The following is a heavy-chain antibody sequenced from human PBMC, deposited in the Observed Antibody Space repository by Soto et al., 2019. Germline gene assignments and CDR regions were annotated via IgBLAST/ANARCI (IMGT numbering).Heavy chain of an antibody. J-gene: IGHJ3*02. Sequence: ASVKVSCKVSGYTLTELSMHWVRQAPGKGLEWMGGFDPEDGETIYAQKFQGRVTMTEDTSTDTAYMELSSLRSEDTAVYYCATGPWLAYAFDIWGQGTMVTVSS. V-gene: IGHV1-24*01. CDR3: ATGPWLAYAFDI. CDR1: GYTLTELS. CDR2: FDPEDGET. D-gene: IGHD2-21*01.